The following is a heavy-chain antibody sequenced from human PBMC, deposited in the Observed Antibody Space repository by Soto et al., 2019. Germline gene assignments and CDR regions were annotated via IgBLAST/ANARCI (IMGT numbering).Heavy chain of an antibody. CDR3: TRGLTTRTYYK. CDR2: INPGGDSA. J-gene: IGHJ4*02. CDR1: ESTFSSSF. V-gene: IGHV1-46*01. D-gene: IGHD3-10*01. Sequence: QVQLVQSGADVKKPGTSVKISCTSSESTFSSSFVHWVRQSSGQGFEWMGIINPGGDSATYAQKFRGSISVTRDTTANPVYLELSRLTTQDTAIYSCTRGLTTRTYYKWGQGTLVTVSS.